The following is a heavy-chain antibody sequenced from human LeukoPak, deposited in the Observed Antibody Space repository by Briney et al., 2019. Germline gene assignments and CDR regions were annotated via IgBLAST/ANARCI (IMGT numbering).Heavy chain of an antibody. CDR3: ARDQLYYYGSGSYHPKNYGMDV. CDR2: INWNGGST. CDR1: GFTFDDYG. V-gene: IGHV3-20*04. Sequence: PGGSLRLSCAASGFTFDDYGMSWVRQAPGKGLEWVSGINWNGGSTGYADSVKGRFTIFRDNAKNSLYLQMNSLRAEDTALYYCARDQLYYYGSGSYHPKNYGMDVWGQGTTVTVSS. J-gene: IGHJ6*02. D-gene: IGHD3-10*01.